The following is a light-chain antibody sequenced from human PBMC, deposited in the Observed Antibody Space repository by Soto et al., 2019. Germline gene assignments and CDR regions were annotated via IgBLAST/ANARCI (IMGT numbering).Light chain of an antibody. CDR1: QRVSSD. Sequence: EIVMTQSPATLSVSPGERVTLSCRASQRVSSDLAWYQQKPGQAPRLLIYGASTRATAIPARFSGSGSGTEFTLTISGLQPEDFATYFCLQDHNSPLTFGQGTKVDIK. CDR2: GAS. V-gene: IGKV3-15*01. J-gene: IGKJ1*01. CDR3: LQDHNSPLT.